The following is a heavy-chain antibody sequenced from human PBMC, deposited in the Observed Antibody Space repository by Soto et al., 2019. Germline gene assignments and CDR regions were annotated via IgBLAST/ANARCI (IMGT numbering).Heavy chain of an antibody. V-gene: IGHV4-34*01. J-gene: IGHJ4*02. Sequence: SETLSLTCAVYGGSFSGYYWSWIRQPPGKGLEWIGEINHSGSTNYNPSLKSRVTISVDTSKNQFSLKLSSVTAADTAVYYCARARVGIAAAGTFDYWGQGTLVTVSS. CDR3: ARARVGIAAAGTFDY. CDR1: GGSFSGYY. D-gene: IGHD6-13*01. CDR2: INHSGST.